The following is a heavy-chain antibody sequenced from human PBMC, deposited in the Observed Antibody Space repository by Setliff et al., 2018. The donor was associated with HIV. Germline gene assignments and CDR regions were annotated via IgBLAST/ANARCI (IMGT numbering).Heavy chain of an antibody. J-gene: IGHJ4*02. CDR3: AREIYGGNSRPFDY. CDR1: GGSISSSNW. Sequence: SETLSLTCAVSGGSISSSNWWSWVRQAPGEGLEWIGEIHHSGSTNYNPTLNSRGTISVDTSKNQFSLKLTSVTAADTAVYYCAREIYGGNSRPFDYWGQGTLVTVSS. V-gene: IGHV4-4*02. CDR2: IHHSGST. D-gene: IGHD4-17*01.